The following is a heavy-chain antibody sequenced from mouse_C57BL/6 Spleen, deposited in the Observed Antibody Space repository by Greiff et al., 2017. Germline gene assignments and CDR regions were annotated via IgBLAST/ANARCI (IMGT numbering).Heavy chain of an antibody. Sequence: QVQLQQSGAELVRPGASVTLSCKASGYTFTDYEMHWVKQTPVHGLEWIGAIDPETGGTAYNQKFKGKAILTADKSSSTAYMELRSLTSEDSAVYYCTPHDYDVVDYFDYWGQGTTLTVSS. CDR1: GYTFTDYE. CDR3: TPHDYDVVDYFDY. D-gene: IGHD2-4*01. V-gene: IGHV1-15*01. J-gene: IGHJ2*01. CDR2: IDPETGGT.